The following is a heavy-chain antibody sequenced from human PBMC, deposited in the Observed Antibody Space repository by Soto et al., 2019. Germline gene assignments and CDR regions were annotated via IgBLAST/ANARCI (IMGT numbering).Heavy chain of an antibody. CDR2: ISWNSGSI. CDR3: AKDGGLEWFTFDY. Sequence: EVQLVESGGGLVQPGRSLRLSCAASGFTFDDYAMHWVRQAPGKGLEWVSGISWNSGSIGYADSVKGRFTISRDNAKNSLYLQMNSLRAEDTDVYYCAKDGGLEWFTFDYWGQGTLVTVSS. J-gene: IGHJ4*02. D-gene: IGHD3-3*01. CDR1: GFTFDDYA. V-gene: IGHV3-9*01.